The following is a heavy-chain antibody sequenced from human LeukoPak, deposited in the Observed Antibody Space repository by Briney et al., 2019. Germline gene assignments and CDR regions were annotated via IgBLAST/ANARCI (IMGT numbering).Heavy chain of an antibody. CDR3: ANLGAVAGVDF. CDR2: ISGSGNST. Sequence: GGSLRLSCAASGITFNNYAMSWVRQAPGKGLEWVSTISGSGNSTYYADSVKGRFTISRDNSKNTLYLRMNSLRAEDTALYYCANLGAVAGVDFWGQGTLVTVSS. CDR1: GITFNNYA. J-gene: IGHJ4*02. D-gene: IGHD6-19*01. V-gene: IGHV3-23*01.